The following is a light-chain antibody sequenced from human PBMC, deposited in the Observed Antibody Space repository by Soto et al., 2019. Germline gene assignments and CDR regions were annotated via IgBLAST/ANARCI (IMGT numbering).Light chain of an antibody. CDR2: DAP. Sequence: EIVLTQSPATLPLSPGERATLSCRASQSVSSYLAWYQQTPGQAPRLLIYDAPNRATGIPARFSGSGSGTDFTLTISSLEPEDFAVYYCQQRSNWPRTFGQGTKVEIK. CDR3: QQRSNWPRT. CDR1: QSVSSY. J-gene: IGKJ1*01. V-gene: IGKV3-11*01.